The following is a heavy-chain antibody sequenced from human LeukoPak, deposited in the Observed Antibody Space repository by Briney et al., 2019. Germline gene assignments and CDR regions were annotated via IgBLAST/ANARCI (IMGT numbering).Heavy chain of an antibody. CDR2: ISNGKT. Sequence: GGSLRLSCAASGFTFSSHWMNWVRQAPGKGLEWVSAISNGKTYYADSVRGRFTISRDDSKNTVSLQMNSLRDEDTALYYCVREAGYCASVCLKSNWFDPWGQGTLVTVSS. D-gene: IGHD2-21*02. V-gene: IGHV3-53*01. J-gene: IGHJ5*02. CDR1: GFTFSSHW. CDR3: VREAGYCASVCLKSNWFDP.